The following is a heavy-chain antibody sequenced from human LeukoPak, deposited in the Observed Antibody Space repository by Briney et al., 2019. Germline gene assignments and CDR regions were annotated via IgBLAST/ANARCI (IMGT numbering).Heavy chain of an antibody. CDR1: GFTFSTYA. D-gene: IGHD2-15*01. CDR3: AKSPLAYCSGASCHLYFDY. Sequence: GGSLRLSCAASGFTFSTYAMNWVRQAPGKGLEWVSGISDSGGYTYYADSLKGRFTISRDNSKNTLYLQMNSLRAEDTAIYYCAKSPLAYCSGASCHLYFDYWGQGTLVTVSS. J-gene: IGHJ4*02. CDR2: ISDSGGYT. V-gene: IGHV3-23*01.